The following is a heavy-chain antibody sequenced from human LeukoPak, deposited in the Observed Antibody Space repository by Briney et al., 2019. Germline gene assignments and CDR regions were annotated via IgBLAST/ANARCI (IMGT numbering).Heavy chain of an antibody. CDR2: ISSSSNYI. V-gene: IGHV3-21*01. J-gene: IGHJ6*04. CDR1: GFSVSSNF. Sequence: GGSLRLSCVASGFSVSSNFMSWVRQAPGKGLEWVSSISSSSNYIYYADSVKGRFTISRDNAKNSLYLQMNSLRAEDTAVYYCAELGITMIGGVRGKGTTVTISS. CDR3: AELGITMIGGV. D-gene: IGHD3-10*02.